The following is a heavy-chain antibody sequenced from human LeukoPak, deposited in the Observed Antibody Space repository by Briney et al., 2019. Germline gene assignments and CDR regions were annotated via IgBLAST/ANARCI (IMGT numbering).Heavy chain of an antibody. CDR1: GGSISSYY. Sequence: SETLSLTCTVSGGSISSYYWSWIRQPPGKGLEWIGYIYYSGSTNYNPSLKSRVAISVDTSKNQFSLKLSSVTAADTAVYYCARDRTTSHFDYWGQGTLVTVSS. CDR2: IYYSGST. J-gene: IGHJ4*02. D-gene: IGHD4-17*01. CDR3: ARDRTTSHFDY. V-gene: IGHV4-59*01.